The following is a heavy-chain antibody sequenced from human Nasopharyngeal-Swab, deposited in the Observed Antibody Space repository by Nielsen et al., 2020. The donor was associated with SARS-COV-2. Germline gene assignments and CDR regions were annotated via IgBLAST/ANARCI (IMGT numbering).Heavy chain of an antibody. Sequence: GSLRLSCTVSGGSISSYYWSWIRQPPGKGLAWIGYIYYSGSTNYNPSLKSRVTISVDTSKNQFSLKLSSVTAADTAVYYCARGSFWYDSSGYPAEGDAFDIWGQGTMVTVSS. CDR3: ARGSFWYDSSGYPAEGDAFDI. D-gene: IGHD3-22*01. CDR2: IYYSGST. V-gene: IGHV4-59*01. CDR1: GGSISSYY. J-gene: IGHJ3*02.